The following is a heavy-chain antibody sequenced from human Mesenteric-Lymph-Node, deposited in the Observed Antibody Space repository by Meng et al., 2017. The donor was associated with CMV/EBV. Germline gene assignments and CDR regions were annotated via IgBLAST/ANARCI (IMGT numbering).Heavy chain of an antibody. CDR2: IYYSGST. CDR1: GGSISSSSYY. CDR3: ARIGYDSSGYYPGPDDY. J-gene: IGHJ4*02. D-gene: IGHD3-22*01. Sequence: SETLSLTCTVPGGSISSSSYYWGWIRQPPGKGLEWIGYIYYSGSTYYNPSLKSRVTISVDTSKNQFSLKLSSVTAADTAVYYCARIGYDSSGYYPGPDDYWGQGTLVTVSS. V-gene: IGHV4-31*03.